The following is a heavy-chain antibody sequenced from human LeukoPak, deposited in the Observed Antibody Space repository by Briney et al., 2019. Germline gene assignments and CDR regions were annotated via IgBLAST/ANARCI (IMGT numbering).Heavy chain of an antibody. D-gene: IGHD3-16*01. CDR3: ARAGSLGYGMDV. Sequence: GGSLRLSWAASGFTFSSYWMSWVRQAPGKGLEGVANIKQGGSEKYYADSVKGRFTISRDNAKNSLFLQMNSLTAEDTAVYYCARAGSLGYGMDVWGQGTTVTVSS. CDR1: GFTFSSYW. V-gene: IGHV3-7*04. J-gene: IGHJ6*02. CDR2: IKQGGSEK.